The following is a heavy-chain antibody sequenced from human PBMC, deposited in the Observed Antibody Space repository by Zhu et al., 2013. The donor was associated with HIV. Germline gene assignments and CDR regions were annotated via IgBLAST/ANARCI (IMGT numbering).Heavy chain of an antibody. D-gene: IGHD2-21*02. CDR2: IIPILGIA. Sequence: QVQLVQSGAEVKKPGSSVKVSCKASGGTFSSYTISWVRQAPGQGLEWMGRIIPILGIANYAQKFQGRVTITADKSTSTAYMELSSLRSEDTAVYYCARGVVTAIQDILNFDYWGQGTLVTVSS. CDR3: ARGVVTAIQDILNFDY. J-gene: IGHJ4*02. CDR1: GGTFSSYT. V-gene: IGHV1-69*09.